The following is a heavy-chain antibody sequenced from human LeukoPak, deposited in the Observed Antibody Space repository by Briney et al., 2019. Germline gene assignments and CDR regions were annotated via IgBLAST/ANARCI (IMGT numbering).Heavy chain of an antibody. CDR2: INQSGST. V-gene: IGHV4-34*01. D-gene: IGHD6-19*01. J-gene: IGHJ4*02. CDR1: GGSFSGYY. CDR3: ARGQPLYSSGWYVNY. Sequence: SETLSLTCAVYGGSFSGYYWSWIRQPPGKGLEWIEEINQSGSTNYNPSLKSRVTISVDTSKNQFSLKLSSVTAADTAVYYCARGQPLYSSGWYVNYWGQGTLVTVSS.